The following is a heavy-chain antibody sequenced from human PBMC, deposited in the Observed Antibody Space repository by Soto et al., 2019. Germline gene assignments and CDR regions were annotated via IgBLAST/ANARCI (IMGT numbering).Heavy chain of an antibody. V-gene: IGHV4-39*01. J-gene: IGHJ4*02. CDR1: GGSISSSSYF. CDR3: ARHDTIFGVVSHFDF. CDR2: IFYSGIP. Sequence: QLQMQESGPGLVKPSETLSLTCTVSGGSISSSSYFWGCIRQPPGKGLEWIGSIFYSGIPYKNPSLRGRVTIVMDTSTNQFYLKRSSATAADTAVYYCARHDTIFGVVSHFDFWGQGTLVAVSS. D-gene: IGHD3-3*01.